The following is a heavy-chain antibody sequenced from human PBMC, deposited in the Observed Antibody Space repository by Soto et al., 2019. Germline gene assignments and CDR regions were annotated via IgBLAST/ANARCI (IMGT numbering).Heavy chain of an antibody. CDR2: IIPIFGTA. J-gene: IGHJ6*02. D-gene: IGHD3-3*01. Sequence: GASVKVSCKASGGTFSSYAISWVRQAPGQGLEWMGGIIPIFGTANYAQKFQGRVTITADESTSTAYMELSSLRSEDTAVYHCARGDITIFGVVPSDDYYYGMDVWGQGTTVTVSS. CDR3: ARGDITIFGVVPSDDYYYGMDV. CDR1: GGTFSSYA. V-gene: IGHV1-69*13.